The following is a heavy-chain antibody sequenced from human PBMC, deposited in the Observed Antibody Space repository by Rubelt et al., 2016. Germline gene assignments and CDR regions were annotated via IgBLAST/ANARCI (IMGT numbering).Heavy chain of an antibody. CDR1: GYTFNSYG. CDR3: ARGTMVRGAPDV. CDR2: LSVYNGNT. D-gene: IGHD3-10*01. J-gene: IGHJ6*02. Sequence: QVQLVQSGAEVKKPGASVKVSCKASGYTFNSYGISWVRQAPGQGLEWMGWLSVYNGNTNYAQKIQGRVTMTTDTATSTADMELRSLRSDDTAVYYCARGTMVRGAPDVWGQGTTVTVSS. V-gene: IGHV1-18*01.